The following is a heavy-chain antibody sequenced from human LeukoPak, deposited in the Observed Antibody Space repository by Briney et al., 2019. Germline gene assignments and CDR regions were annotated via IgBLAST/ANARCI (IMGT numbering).Heavy chain of an antibody. CDR2: ISGSGGST. Sequence: PGGSLRLSCAASGFTFSSYWMSWVRQAPGKGLEWVSAISGSGGSTYYADSVKGRFTISRDNSKNTLYLQMNSLRAEDTAVYYCAKGKEVDIVVVNDYWGQGTLVTVSS. CDR1: GFTFSSYW. J-gene: IGHJ4*02. CDR3: AKGKEVDIVVVNDY. D-gene: IGHD2-15*01. V-gene: IGHV3-23*01.